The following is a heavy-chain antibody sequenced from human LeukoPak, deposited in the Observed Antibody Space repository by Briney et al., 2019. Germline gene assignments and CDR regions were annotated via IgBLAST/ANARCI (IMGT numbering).Heavy chain of an antibody. Sequence: GGSLRLSCAASGFSFATYGMSWVRQAPGKGLGWVSVVGDSADTTHYADSVKGRFFISRDNSKNTVHLQMNSLRAENTAVYYCAKDSFTVVRGVGSDDGFAVWGQGTMVTVSS. CDR1: GFSFATYG. D-gene: IGHD3-10*01. V-gene: IGHV3-23*01. CDR2: VGDSADTT. J-gene: IGHJ3*01. CDR3: AKDSFTVVRGVGSDDGFAV.